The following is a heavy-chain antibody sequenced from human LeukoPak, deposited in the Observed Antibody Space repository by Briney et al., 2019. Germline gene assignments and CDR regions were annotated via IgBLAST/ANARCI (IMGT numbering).Heavy chain of an antibody. CDR3: ARDGGDPGIAAAGTSRYYHYYYYMDV. J-gene: IGHJ6*03. CDR2: IYTSGST. V-gene: IGHV4-4*07. CDR1: GGSISSYY. D-gene: IGHD6-13*01. Sequence: SETLSLTCTVSGGSISSYYWSWIRQPAGKGLEWIGSIYTSGSTNYNPSLKSRVTMSVDTSKNQFSLKLSSVTAADTAVYYCARDGGDPGIAAAGTSRYYHYYYYMDVWGKGTTVTVSS.